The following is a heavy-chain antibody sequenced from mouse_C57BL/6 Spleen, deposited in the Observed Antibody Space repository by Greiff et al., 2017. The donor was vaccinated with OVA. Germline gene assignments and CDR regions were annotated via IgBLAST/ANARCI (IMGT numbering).Heavy chain of an antibody. J-gene: IGHJ4*01. V-gene: IGHV1-82*01. D-gene: IGHD2-12*01. CDR1: GYAFSSSW. CDR3: ARSYDGGYYYAMDY. Sequence: VQLQQSGPELVKPGASVKISCKASGYAFSSSWMNWVKQRPGKGLEWIGRIYPGDGDTNYNGKFKGKATLTADKSSSTAYMQLSSLTSEDSAVYFCARSYDGGYYYAMDYWGQGTSVTVSS. CDR2: IYPGDGDT.